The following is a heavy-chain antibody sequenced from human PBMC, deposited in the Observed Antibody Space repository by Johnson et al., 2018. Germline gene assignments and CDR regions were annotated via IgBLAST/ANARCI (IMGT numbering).Heavy chain of an antibody. D-gene: IGHD4-23*01. CDR2: ISPSGTRI. CDR3: ARASVSGNSGCYYDMDV. V-gene: IGHV3-11*04. Sequence: VQLLESGGALVKPGGSLRLSCEASGFTLSDYHMSWIRQAPGRGPEWVSYISPSGTRIYYADSVKGRFTISRDTSKNSQYLQMDSLGADDTAVYYCARASVSGNSGCYYDMDVWGKGTTVTVSS. J-gene: IGHJ6*03. CDR1: GFTLSDYH.